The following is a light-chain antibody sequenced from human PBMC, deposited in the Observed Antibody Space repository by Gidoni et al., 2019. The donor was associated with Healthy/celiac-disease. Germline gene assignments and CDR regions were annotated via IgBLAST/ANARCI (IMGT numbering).Light chain of an antibody. CDR1: QSVSSN. Sequence: EIVMTQSPATLSVSPGERATLSCRASQSVSSNLAWYQQKPGQAPRLLICGASTSATGIPARFSGSGSGTEFTLTISSLQSEDVAVYYCQQYNNWPPWTFGQGTKVEIK. V-gene: IGKV3-15*01. CDR3: QQYNNWPPWT. J-gene: IGKJ1*01. CDR2: GAS.